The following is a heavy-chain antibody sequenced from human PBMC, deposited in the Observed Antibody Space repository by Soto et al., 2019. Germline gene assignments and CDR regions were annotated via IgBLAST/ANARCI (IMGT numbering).Heavy chain of an antibody. CDR2: INPNSGGT. V-gene: IGHV1-2*04. D-gene: IGHD2-2*01. CDR1: GYTFTGYY. Sequence: QVPLVQSGAEVKKPGASVKVSCKASGYTFTGYYMHWVRQAPGQGLEWMGWINPNSGGTNYAQKFQGWVTMTRDTSISTGYVEVSRLRTDDTGVEYCARAGGDQLPSEVDYWGQGTLVTVSS. J-gene: IGHJ4*02. CDR3: ARAGGDQLPSEVDY.